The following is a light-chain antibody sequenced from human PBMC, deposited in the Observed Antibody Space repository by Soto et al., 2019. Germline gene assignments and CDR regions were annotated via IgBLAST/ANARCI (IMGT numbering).Light chain of an antibody. CDR2: EVS. Sequence: QSALAQPASVSGSPGQSITISCTGTSSDVGGYNYVSWYQQHPGKAPKLMIYEVSNRPSGVSNRFSGSKSGNTASLTISGLQAEDEAGYYCSSYTSSSTVALGTGTKVTVL. J-gene: IGLJ1*01. V-gene: IGLV2-14*01. CDR3: SSYTSSSTVA. CDR1: SSDVGGYNY.